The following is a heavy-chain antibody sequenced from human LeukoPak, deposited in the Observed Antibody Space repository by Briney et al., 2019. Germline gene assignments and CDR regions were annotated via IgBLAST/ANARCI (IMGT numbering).Heavy chain of an antibody. CDR1: GGSFSSYY. CDR2: IYYSGST. V-gene: IGHV4-39*01. CDR3: ARLYHGSGSYPDY. D-gene: IGHD3-10*01. Sequence: PSETLSLTCAVYGGSFSSYYWGWIRQPPGKGLEWIRNIYYSGSTYYNPSLKSRVTISVDTSKNQFSLKLSSVTAADTAVYYCARLYHGSGSYPDYWGQGTLVTVSS. J-gene: IGHJ4*02.